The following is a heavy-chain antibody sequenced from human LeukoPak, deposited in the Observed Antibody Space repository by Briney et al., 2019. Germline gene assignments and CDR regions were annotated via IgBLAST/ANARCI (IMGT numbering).Heavy chain of an antibody. CDR1: GFTFSSYA. CDR3: ARALSQQLVLDY. J-gene: IGHJ4*02. D-gene: IGHD6-13*01. Sequence: PGGSLRLSCAAFGFTFSSYAMHWVRQAPGKGLEWVAVISYDGSNKYYADSVKGRFTISRDNSKNTLYLQMNRLRAEDTAVYYCARALSQQLVLDYWGQGTLVTVSS. V-gene: IGHV3-30-3*01. CDR2: ISYDGSNK.